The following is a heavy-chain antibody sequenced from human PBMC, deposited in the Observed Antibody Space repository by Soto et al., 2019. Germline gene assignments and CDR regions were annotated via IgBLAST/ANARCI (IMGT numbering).Heavy chain of an antibody. J-gene: IGHJ6*02. CDR3: AKETRSRAVTATRVNGMDV. D-gene: IGHD2-21*02. V-gene: IGHV3-23*01. CDR1: GFTFKNFA. Sequence: EMQLLESGGDLVHPGGSLRLSCAASGFTFKNFAMNWVRQAPGKGLEWVSGISGSNASMYYADSVKGRFTISRDNSKNTLFLQMNSLRADDTGVYYCAKETRSRAVTATRVNGMDVWGQGTTVTVSS. CDR2: ISGSNASM.